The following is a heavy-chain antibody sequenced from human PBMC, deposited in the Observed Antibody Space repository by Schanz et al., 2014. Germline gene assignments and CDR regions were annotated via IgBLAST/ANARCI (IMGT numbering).Heavy chain of an antibody. CDR3: ARNKYTSGWYYFDY. CDR1: GDSVNSNY. CDR2: FYNPGST. Sequence: QVQLQESGPGLVKPSETLSLTCTVSGDSVNSNYWNWIRQSPGRGLEWIGHFYNPGSTNYNPSRKSRTTISIDTSTNHVSLNLTSVAAADTAVYFCARNKYTSGWYYFDYWGQGVLVTVSS. V-gene: IGHV4-59*08. D-gene: IGHD6-19*01. J-gene: IGHJ4*02.